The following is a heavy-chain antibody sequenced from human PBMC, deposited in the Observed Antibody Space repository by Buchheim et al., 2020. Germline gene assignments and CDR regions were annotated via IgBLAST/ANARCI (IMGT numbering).Heavy chain of an antibody. CDR3: AKAQFSMYYFDY. CDR1: RFSFSSYW. V-gene: IGHV3-23*04. J-gene: IGHJ4*02. CDR2: LSVSGGST. D-gene: IGHD5-24*01. Sequence: EVQLVESGGSLVQPGGSLRLSCEASRFSFSSYWMSWVRQAPGKGLEWVSALSVSGGSTYYADSVKGRFTISRDNSKNTLYLQMNSLSAEDTAVYYCAKAQFSMYYFDYWGQGTL.